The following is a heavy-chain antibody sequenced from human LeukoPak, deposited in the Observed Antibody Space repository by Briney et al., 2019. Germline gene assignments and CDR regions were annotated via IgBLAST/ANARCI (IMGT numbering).Heavy chain of an antibody. V-gene: IGHV3-7*01. D-gene: IGHD4-17*01. CDR2: IKEDGSEK. J-gene: IGHJ4*02. CDR3: AGLGGTVTWDY. Sequence: GGSLRLSCAASGFTFSTYWMSWVRQAPGKGLEWVANIKEDGSEKYYVDSVKGRFTISRDNAKNSLYLQMNGLRVEDTAVYYCAGLGGTVTWDYWGQGTLVTVSS. CDR1: GFTFSTYW.